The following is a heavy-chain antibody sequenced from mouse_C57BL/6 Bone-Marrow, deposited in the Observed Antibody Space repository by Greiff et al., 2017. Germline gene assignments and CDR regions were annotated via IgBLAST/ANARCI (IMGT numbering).Heavy chain of an antibody. CDR3: TRDYAMDY. V-gene: IGHV1-15*01. CDR2: IDPETSGT. J-gene: IGHJ4*01. Sequence: VQLQQSGAELVRPGASVTLSCKASGYTFTDYEMHWVKQTPVHGLEWIGAIDPETSGTAYNQKFKGKAILTADKSSSTAYMELRSLTSEDSAVYYCTRDYAMDYWGQGTSVTVSS. CDR1: GYTFTDYE.